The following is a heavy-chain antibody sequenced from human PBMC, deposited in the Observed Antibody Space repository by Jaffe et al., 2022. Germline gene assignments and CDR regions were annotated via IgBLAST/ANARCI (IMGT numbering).Heavy chain of an antibody. CDR3: AKDPLKYCSGGSCYSLDY. V-gene: IGHV3-23*01. J-gene: IGHJ4*02. CDR1: GFTFSSYA. Sequence: EVQLLESGGGLVQPGGSLRLSCAASGFTFSSYAMSWVRQAPGKGLEWVSAISGSGGSTYYADSVKGRFTISRDNSKNTLYLQMNSLRAEDTAVYYCAKDPLKYCSGGSCYSLDYWGQGTLVTVSS. CDR2: ISGSGGST. D-gene: IGHD2-15*01.